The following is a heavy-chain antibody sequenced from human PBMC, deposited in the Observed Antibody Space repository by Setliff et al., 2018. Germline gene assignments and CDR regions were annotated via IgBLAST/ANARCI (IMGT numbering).Heavy chain of an antibody. Sequence: HGESLKISCAASGFTFSSYAMSWVRQAPGKGLEWVSAISGSGVSTYYADSVKGRFTISRDNSKNTLYLQMNSLRAEDTAVYYCAKVTNYYGSGSYLDYWGQGTLVTVSS. D-gene: IGHD3-10*01. CDR3: AKVTNYYGSGSYLDY. V-gene: IGHV3-23*01. J-gene: IGHJ4*02. CDR2: ISGSGVST. CDR1: GFTFSSYA.